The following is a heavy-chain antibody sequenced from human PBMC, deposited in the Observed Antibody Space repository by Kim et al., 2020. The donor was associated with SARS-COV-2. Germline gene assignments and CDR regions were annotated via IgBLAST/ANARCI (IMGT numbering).Heavy chain of an antibody. V-gene: IGHV3-23*01. CDR1: GFTFSSYA. CDR3: AKEGQLWLVGYFQH. D-gene: IGHD6-19*01. CDR2: ITDSGGST. J-gene: IGHJ1*01. Sequence: GGSLRLSCAASGFTFSSYAMSWVRQAPGKGLEWVSAITDSGGSTYYADSVKGRFTISRDNSKNTLSLQMNSLRAEDTAVYYCAKEGQLWLVGYFQHWGQGTLVTVSS.